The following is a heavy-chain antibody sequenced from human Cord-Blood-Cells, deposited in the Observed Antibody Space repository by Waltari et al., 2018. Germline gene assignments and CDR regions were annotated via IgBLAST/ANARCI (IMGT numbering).Heavy chain of an antibody. D-gene: IGHD1-26*01. CDR3: TTRIVGATTRDY. CDR1: GFTFSNAW. Sequence: EVQLVESGGGLVKPGGSLRLSCAASGFTFSNAWMSWVRQAPGKGLEWVGRIKSKTDGGTTDYAAPVKGRFTISRDDSKHTLYLQMNSLKTEDTAVYYCTTRIVGATTRDYWGQGTLVTVSS. CDR2: IKSKTDGGTT. J-gene: IGHJ4*02. V-gene: IGHV3-15*01.